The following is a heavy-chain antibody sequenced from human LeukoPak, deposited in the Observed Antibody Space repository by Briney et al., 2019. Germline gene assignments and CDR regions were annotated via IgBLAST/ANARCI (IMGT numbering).Heavy chain of an antibody. CDR1: GFTFSNAW. J-gene: IGHJ4*02. Sequence: GGSLRLSCAASGFTFSNAWMSWVRQAPGKGLEWVGRIKSQTDGGTTDYAAPVKGRFTMSRDDSKNTLYLQMNSLRAEDTAVYYCAGWPKTKYYFDYWGQGTLVTVSS. D-gene: IGHD6-19*01. CDR3: AGWPKTKYYFDY. V-gene: IGHV3-15*01. CDR2: IKSQTDGGTT.